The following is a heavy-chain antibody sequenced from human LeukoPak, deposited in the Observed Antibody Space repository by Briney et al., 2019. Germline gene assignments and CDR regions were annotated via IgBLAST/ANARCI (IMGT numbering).Heavy chain of an antibody. CDR2: ISYDGSNK. CDR1: GFTFSSYG. D-gene: IGHD6-25*01. Sequence: GGSLRLSCAASGFTFSSYGMHWVRQAPGKGLEWVAVISYDGSNKYYADSVKGRFTISRDNSKNTLYLQMNSLRAEDTAVYYCSKSGPGLFDYWGKGTLVTVSS. J-gene: IGHJ4*02. CDR3: SKSGPGLFDY. V-gene: IGHV3-30*18.